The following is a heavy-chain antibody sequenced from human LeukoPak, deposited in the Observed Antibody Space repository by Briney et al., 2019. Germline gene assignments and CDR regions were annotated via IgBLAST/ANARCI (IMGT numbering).Heavy chain of an antibody. D-gene: IGHD3-22*01. Sequence: ASVKVSCKASGYTFIGYYMHWVRQAPGQGLEWMGRIIPILGIANYAQKFQGRVTITADKSTSTAYMELSSLRSEDTAVYYCARDFSPYYYDSSGYNPGWFDRWGQGTLVTVSS. CDR3: ARDFSPYYYDSSGYNPGWFDR. CDR1: GYTFIGYY. J-gene: IGHJ5*02. CDR2: IIPILGIA. V-gene: IGHV1-69*04.